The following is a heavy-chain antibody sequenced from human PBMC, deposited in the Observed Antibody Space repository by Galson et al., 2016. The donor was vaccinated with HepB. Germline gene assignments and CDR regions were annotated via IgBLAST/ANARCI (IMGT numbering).Heavy chain of an antibody. Sequence: LRLSCAASGFTLNNYALNWVRQAPGKGLEWVALISYDGSNRYYGGPVRGRFAISRDTSKNTVYLQMNSLRPEDTAVYYCARDQGWEGGWFDPWGQGTLVTVSS. CDR1: GFTLNNYA. CDR3: ARDQGWEGGWFDP. J-gene: IGHJ5*02. D-gene: IGHD1-26*01. V-gene: IGHV3-30*09. CDR2: ISYDGSNR.